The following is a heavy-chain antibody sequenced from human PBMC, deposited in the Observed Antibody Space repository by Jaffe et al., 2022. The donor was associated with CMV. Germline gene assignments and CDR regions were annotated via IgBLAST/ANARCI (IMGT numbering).Heavy chain of an antibody. D-gene: IGHD6-13*01. CDR1: GFTFSSYG. CDR3: ARDLGRAAAGMFR. CDR2: IWYDGSNK. V-gene: IGHV3-33*01. J-gene: IGHJ4*02. Sequence: QVQLVESGGGVVQPGRSLRLSCAASGFTFSSYGMHWVRQAPGKGLEWVAVIWYDGSNKYYADSVKGRFTISRDNSKNTLYLQMNSLRAEDTAVYYCARDLGRAAAGMFRWGQGTLVTVSS.